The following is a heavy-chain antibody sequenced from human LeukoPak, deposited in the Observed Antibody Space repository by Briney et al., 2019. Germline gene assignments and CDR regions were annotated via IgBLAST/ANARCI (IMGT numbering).Heavy chain of an antibody. J-gene: IGHJ4*02. D-gene: IGHD4/OR15-4a*01. CDR3: ARDPLTYDY. CDR2: IKQDGSEK. V-gene: IGHV3-7*01. CDR1: GFTFSNYG. Sequence: PGGSLRLSCAASGFTFSNYGMSWVRQAPGKGLEWVASIKQDGSEKFYVDSVKGRFTISRDNAKNSLYLQMNSLRAEDTAVYYCARDPLTYDYWGQGTPVTVSS.